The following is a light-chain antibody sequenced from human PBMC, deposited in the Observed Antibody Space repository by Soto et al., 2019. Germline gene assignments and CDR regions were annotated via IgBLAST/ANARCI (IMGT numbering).Light chain of an antibody. CDR2: KAS. CDR1: QSISTW. J-gene: IGKJ2*01. Sequence: DIQMTQSPSTLSASVGDRVTITCRASQSISTWLAWYQQKPGTAPKLLIYKASTLASGVPSRFSGSRSGTEFTLTVSSLQPDDFATYYCQQYNDSFPYTFGQGTKVDIK. V-gene: IGKV1-5*03. CDR3: QQYNDSFPYT.